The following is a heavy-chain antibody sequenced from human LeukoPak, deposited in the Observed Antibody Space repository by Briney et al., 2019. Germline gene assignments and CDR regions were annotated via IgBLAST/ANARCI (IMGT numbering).Heavy chain of an antibody. Sequence: SGPTLVNPTQTLTLTCTFSGFSLSTSGVGVGWIRQPPEKALEWLALIYWDDDKRYSPSLKSRLTITKDTSKNQVVLTMTNMDPVDTATYYCARLDSSGYYYVNNWFDPWGQGTMVTVSS. V-gene: IGHV2-5*02. CDR2: IYWDDDK. D-gene: IGHD3-22*01. CDR1: GFSLSTSGVG. CDR3: ARLDSSGYYYVNNWFDP. J-gene: IGHJ5*02.